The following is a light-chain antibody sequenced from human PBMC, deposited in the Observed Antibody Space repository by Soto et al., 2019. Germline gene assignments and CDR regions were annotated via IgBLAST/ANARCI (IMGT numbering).Light chain of an antibody. CDR3: QTWGTGYVV. CDR1: SGHSTYS. J-gene: IGLJ2*01. Sequence: QPVLTQSPSASASLGASVKRTGTLSSGHSTYSIAWHQQQPGKGPRYLMILDSDGSHSKGDGIPDRFSGSSSGTERYLTISSLQSEDEADYHCQTWGTGYVVFGGGTKLTVL. CDR2: LDSDGSH. V-gene: IGLV4-69*01.